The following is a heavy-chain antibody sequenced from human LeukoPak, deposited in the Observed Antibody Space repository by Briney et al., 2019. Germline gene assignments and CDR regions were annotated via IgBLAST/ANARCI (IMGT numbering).Heavy chain of an antibody. CDR1: GFTFSSYS. CDR2: ISSSDSTI. J-gene: IGHJ4*02. CDR3: VKEGGLMIRRYYFDY. Sequence: GGSLRLSCAASGFTFSSYSMNWVRQAPGKGLEWVSYISSSDSTIYYAESVKGRFTISRDNSKNTLYLHMSSLRVDDTAVYYCVKEGGLMIRRYYFDYWGQGTLVTVSS. D-gene: IGHD3-16*01. V-gene: IGHV3-48*01.